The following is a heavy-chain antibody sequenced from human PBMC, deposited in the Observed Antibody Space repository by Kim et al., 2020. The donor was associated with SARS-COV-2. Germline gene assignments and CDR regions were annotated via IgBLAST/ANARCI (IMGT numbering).Heavy chain of an antibody. CDR1: GFTFSSYA. Sequence: GGSLRLSCAASGFTFSSYAMHWVRQAPGKGLEWVAVISYDGSNKYYADSVKGRFTISRDNSKNTLYLQMNSLRAEDTAVYYCARGYYYGSGSYYTIDYWG. CDR3: ARGYYYGSGSYYTIDY. V-gene: IGHV3-30*04. D-gene: IGHD3-10*01. CDR2: ISYDGSNK. J-gene: IGHJ4*01.